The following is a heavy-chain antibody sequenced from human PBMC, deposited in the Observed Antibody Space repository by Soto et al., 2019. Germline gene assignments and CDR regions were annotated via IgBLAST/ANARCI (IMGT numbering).Heavy chain of an antibody. D-gene: IGHD6-13*01. CDR1: VYTFTSYG. V-gene: IGHV1-18*01. CDR3: ARLVDAAAGIDY. J-gene: IGHJ4*02. CDR2: ISAYNGNT. Sequence: ASGKVSCKASVYTFTSYGISWVRQAAGQGLEWMGWISAYNGNTNYAQKLQGRVTITTDTSTSTAYMERRSLRSDDTAVYYCARLVDAAAGIDYWGQGTMVTVSS.